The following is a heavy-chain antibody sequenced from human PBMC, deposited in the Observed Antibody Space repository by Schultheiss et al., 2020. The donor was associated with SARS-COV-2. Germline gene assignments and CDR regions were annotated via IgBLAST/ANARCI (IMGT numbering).Heavy chain of an antibody. CDR3: ARVYDTVLATNWYFDL. J-gene: IGHJ2*01. V-gene: IGHV3-48*04. CDR2: ISSSGSTI. D-gene: IGHD2-21*01. Sequence: GESLKISCAASGFTFSSYWMSWVRQAPGKGLEWVSYISSSGSTIYYADSVKGRFTISRDNAKNTLYLQMSSLTAEDTAVYYCARVYDTVLATNWYFDLWGRGTLVTVSS. CDR1: GFTFSSYW.